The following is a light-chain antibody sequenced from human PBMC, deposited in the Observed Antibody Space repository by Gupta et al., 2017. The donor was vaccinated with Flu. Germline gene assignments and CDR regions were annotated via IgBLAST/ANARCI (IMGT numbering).Light chain of an antibody. CDR1: QSVGTY. Sequence: EIVLTQSPATLSLSPGERATLSCRASQSVGTYLAWYQQKPGQTPRLLIYDASNRATGIPARFSGSGSGTDFTLTISSRVPEDFAVYYCQKRSNWPPYTFGQGTRLDI. J-gene: IGKJ2*01. CDR3: QKRSNWPPYT. CDR2: DAS. V-gene: IGKV3-11*01.